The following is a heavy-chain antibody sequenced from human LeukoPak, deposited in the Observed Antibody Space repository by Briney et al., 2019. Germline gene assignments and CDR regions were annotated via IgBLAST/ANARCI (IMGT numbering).Heavy chain of an antibody. CDR3: GALYDSGGYYDY. D-gene: IGHD3-22*01. Sequence: PGRSLRLSCTASGFTFGDYAMSWVRQAPGKGLEWVGFIRSKAYGGTTEYAASVKGRFTISRDDSKSIAYLQMNSLKTEDTAVYYCGALYDSGGYYDYWGQGTLVTVSS. V-gene: IGHV3-49*04. CDR1: GFTFGDYA. J-gene: IGHJ4*02. CDR2: IRSKAYGGTT.